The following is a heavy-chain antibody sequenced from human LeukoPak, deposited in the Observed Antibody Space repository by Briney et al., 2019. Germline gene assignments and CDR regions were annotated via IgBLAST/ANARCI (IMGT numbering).Heavy chain of an antibody. Sequence: SEILSLTCTVSGGSISSYYWSWIRQPPGKGLEWIGYIYYSGSTNYNPSLKSRVTISVDTSKNQFSLKLSSVTAADTAVYYCARDATGSYPYYYYGMDVWGQGTTVTVSS. D-gene: IGHD1-26*01. CDR1: GGSISSYY. V-gene: IGHV4-59*01. J-gene: IGHJ6*02. CDR2: IYYSGST. CDR3: ARDATGSYPYYYYGMDV.